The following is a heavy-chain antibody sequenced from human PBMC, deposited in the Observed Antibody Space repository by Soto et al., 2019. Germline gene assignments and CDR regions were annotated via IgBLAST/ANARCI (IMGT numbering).Heavy chain of an antibody. V-gene: IGHV4-59*01. J-gene: IGHJ4*02. CDR3: ATYLETATFGILDF. CDR2: IYCTGST. D-gene: IGHD1-20*01. Sequence: PSETLSLTCTVYGGSITTSYWNWIRQPPGKGLEWIGYIYCTGSTNYNPSLKSRVTISVDTSKDRFSLKLSSVTAADTAVYYCATYLETATFGILDFWGPEPWVTASS. CDR1: GGSITTSY.